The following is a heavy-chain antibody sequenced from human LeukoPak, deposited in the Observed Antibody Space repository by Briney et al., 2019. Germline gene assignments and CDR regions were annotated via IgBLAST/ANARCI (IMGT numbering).Heavy chain of an antibody. V-gene: IGHV3-73*01. CDR2: IRSKANSYAT. CDR1: GFTFSGSA. D-gene: IGHD5-24*01. Sequence: PGGSLRLSCAASGFTFSGSAMHWVRQASGKGLEWVGRIRSKANSYATAYAASVKGRFTISRDDSKNTAYLQMNSLKTEDTAVYYCTRQLADGWLGLDAFDIWGQGTMVTVSS. CDR3: TRQLADGWLGLDAFDI. J-gene: IGHJ3*02.